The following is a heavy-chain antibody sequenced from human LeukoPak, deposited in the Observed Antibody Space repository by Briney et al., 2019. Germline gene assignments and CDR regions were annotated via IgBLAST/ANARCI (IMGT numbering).Heavy chain of an antibody. D-gene: IGHD3-22*01. CDR1: AGSINSGDYY. CDR3: ARGIGTSYDSSRDAFDI. V-gene: IGHV4-61*02. J-gene: IGHJ3*02. CDR2: IYSPGTN. Sequence: SETLSLTCTVSAGSINSGDYYWSWGRQPAGKGLEWIGRIYSPGTNYNYNPSLRSRVTISIDTSKNQFSLKLTSVTAADTAVYYCARGIGTSYDSSRDAFDIWGQGTMVTVSS.